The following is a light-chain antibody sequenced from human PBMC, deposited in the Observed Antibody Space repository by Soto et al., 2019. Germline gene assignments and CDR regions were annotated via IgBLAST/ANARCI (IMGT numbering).Light chain of an antibody. CDR3: QHYNSYSEA. J-gene: IGKJ1*01. CDR1: QSIGNR. V-gene: IGKV1-5*03. CDR2: IAS. Sequence: DIKMTQSPSTLSAYVGDRVTITCRASQSIGNRLAWYQQKPGKAPKLLIYIASTLKSGVPSRFSGSGSGTEFTLTISSLQPDDFATYYCQHYNSYSEAFGQGTKVDIK.